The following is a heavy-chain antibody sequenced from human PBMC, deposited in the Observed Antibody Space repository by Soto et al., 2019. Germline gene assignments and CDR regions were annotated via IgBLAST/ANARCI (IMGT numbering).Heavy chain of an antibody. D-gene: IGHD1-26*01. Sequence: SETLSLTCAVYGGSFSGYYWSWIRQPPGKGLEWIGEINHSGSTNYNPSLKSRVTISVDTSKNQFSLKLSSVTAADTAVYYCARGLLGWEKYYFDYWGQGTLVTVSS. CDR2: INHSGST. CDR3: ARGLLGWEKYYFDY. V-gene: IGHV4-34*01. J-gene: IGHJ4*02. CDR1: GGSFSGYY.